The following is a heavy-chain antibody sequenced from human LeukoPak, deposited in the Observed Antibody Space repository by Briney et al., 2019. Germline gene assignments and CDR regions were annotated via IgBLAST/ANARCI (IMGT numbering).Heavy chain of an antibody. CDR2: INPNSGGT. J-gene: IGHJ3*02. CDR3: AEDGIRDGAFDI. Sequence: ASVKVSCKASGYTFTGYYMHWVRQAPGQGLEWMGRINPNSGGTNYAQKFQGKVTMTRDTSISTAYMELSRLRSDDTAVYYRAEDGIRDGAFDIWGQGTMVTVSS. D-gene: IGHD5-24*01. V-gene: IGHV1-2*06. CDR1: GYTFTGYY.